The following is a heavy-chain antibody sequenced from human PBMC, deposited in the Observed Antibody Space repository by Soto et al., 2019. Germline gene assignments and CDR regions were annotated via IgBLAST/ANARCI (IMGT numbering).Heavy chain of an antibody. Sequence: SETLSLTCNVSGFAISRGYYWSWVRQPPGKGLEWIGSIYPSVSSYHNPSLESRLTLSIDTSKNQFTLKLASVTAADAALYYCARERVGTAFFDNWGQGTQVTVSS. D-gene: IGHD1-1*01. CDR1: GFAISRGYY. V-gene: IGHV4-38-2*02. CDR3: ARERVGTAFFDN. CDR2: IYPSVSS. J-gene: IGHJ4*02.